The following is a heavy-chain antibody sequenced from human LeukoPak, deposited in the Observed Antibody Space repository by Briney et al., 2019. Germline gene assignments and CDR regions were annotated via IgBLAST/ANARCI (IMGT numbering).Heavy chain of an antibody. CDR3: ARDRDYSSTDAFDI. CDR2: INPNSGDT. D-gene: IGHD4-11*01. V-gene: IGHV1-2*02. CDR1: GYIFTGYY. J-gene: IGHJ3*02. Sequence: ASVKVSCKASGYIFTGYYMHWVRQAPGQGLEWMGWINPNSGDTNYAQKFQGRVTMTRDTSISTAYMELSRLRSDDTAVYYCARDRDYSSTDAFDIWGQGTMVTVSS.